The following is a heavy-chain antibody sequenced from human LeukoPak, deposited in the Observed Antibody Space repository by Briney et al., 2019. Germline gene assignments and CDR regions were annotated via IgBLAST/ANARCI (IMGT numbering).Heavy chain of an antibody. CDR3: AKDRIYYYGSGSYYGSAFDI. D-gene: IGHD3-10*01. CDR1: GFTFSNYG. J-gene: IGHJ3*02. V-gene: IGHV3-30*18. CDR2: ISYDGSNK. Sequence: GGSLRLSCAASGFTFSNYGMHWVRQAPGKGLEWVAVISYDGSNKYYADSVKGRFTISRDNSKNTLYLQMNSLRAEDTAVYYCAKDRIYYYGSGSYYGSAFDIWGQGTMVTVSS.